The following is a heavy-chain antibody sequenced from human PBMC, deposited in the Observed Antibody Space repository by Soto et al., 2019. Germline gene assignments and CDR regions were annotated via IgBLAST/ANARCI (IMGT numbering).Heavy chain of an antibody. J-gene: IGHJ6*02. V-gene: IGHV1-69*12. CDR3: ARDIGDSSRYDDGYCYGVDV. CDR2: ISPIFGTA. CDR1: RGTFSSYA. D-gene: IGHD3-22*01. Sequence: QVQLVQSGAEVKKPGSSVKVSCKASRGTFSSYAISWVRQAPGQGLEWMGGISPIFGTANYAQKFQGRGEITADESTSTAYRELSSLRSEYTAVYYCARDIGDSSRYDDGYCYGVDVWGQGTTVSVSS.